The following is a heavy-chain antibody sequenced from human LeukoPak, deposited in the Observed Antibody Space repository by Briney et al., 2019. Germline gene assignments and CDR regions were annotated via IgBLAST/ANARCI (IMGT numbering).Heavy chain of an antibody. CDR3: AREASGGYEGPYFDY. CDR1: GFTVSSNY. V-gene: IGHV3-53*01. J-gene: IGHJ4*02. D-gene: IGHD1-26*01. Sequence: GGSLRLSCAASGFTVSSNYMSWVRQAPAKGLEWVSVIYSGGSTYYADSVKGRFTISRDNSKNTLYLQMNSLRAEDTAVYYCAREASGGYEGPYFDYWGQGTLVTVSS. CDR2: IYSGGST.